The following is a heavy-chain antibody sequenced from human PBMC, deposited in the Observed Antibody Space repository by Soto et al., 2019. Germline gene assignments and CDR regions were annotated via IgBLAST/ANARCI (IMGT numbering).Heavy chain of an antibody. D-gene: IGHD2-15*01. CDR2: IYYSGST. V-gene: IGHV4-39*01. J-gene: IGHJ5*02. Sequence: PSETLSLTCTVSGGSISSSSYYWGWIRQPPGKGLEWIGSIYYSGSTYYNPSLKSRVTISVDTSKNQFSLKLSSVTAADTAVYYCARHIVVVVAATPNGWFDPWGQGTLVTVLL. CDR1: GGSISSSSYY. CDR3: ARHIVVVVAATPNGWFDP.